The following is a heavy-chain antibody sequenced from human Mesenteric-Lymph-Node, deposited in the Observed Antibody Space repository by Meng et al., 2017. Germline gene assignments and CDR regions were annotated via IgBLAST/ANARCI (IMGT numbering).Heavy chain of an antibody. CDR1: GFTFSSYS. J-gene: IGHJ4*02. Sequence: GESLKISCAASGFTFSSYSMNWVRQAPGKGLEWVLAISGSGGSTYYADSVKGRFTISRDNSKNTLYLQMNSLRAEDTAVYYCAKDRGAYGGNPRGFDYWGQGTLVTVSS. CDR3: AKDRGAYGGNPRGFDY. CDR2: ISGSGGST. V-gene: IGHV3-23*01. D-gene: IGHD4-23*01.